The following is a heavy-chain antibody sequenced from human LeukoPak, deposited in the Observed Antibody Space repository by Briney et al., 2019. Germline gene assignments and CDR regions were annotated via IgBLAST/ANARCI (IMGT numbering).Heavy chain of an antibody. J-gene: IGHJ4*02. CDR3: ARRGDYVWGSYRREYYFDY. CDR2: IYYSGST. D-gene: IGHD3-16*02. Sequence: SETLSLTCTVSGGSISSSSYYWGWIRQPPGKGLEWIGSIYYSGSTYYNPSLKSRVTISVDTSKNQFSLKLSSVTAADTAVYYCARRGDYVWGSYRREYYFDYWGQGTLVTVSS. V-gene: IGHV4-39*07. CDR1: GGSISSSSYY.